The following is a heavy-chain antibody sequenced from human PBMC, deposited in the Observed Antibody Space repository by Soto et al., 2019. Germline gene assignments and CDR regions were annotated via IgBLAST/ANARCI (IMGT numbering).Heavy chain of an antibody. D-gene: IGHD1-26*01. CDR2: ISGSGGST. J-gene: IGHJ4*02. CDR1: GFTFSSYA. V-gene: IGHV3-23*01. Sequence: EVQLLESGGGLVQPGGSLILSCAASGFTFSSYAMSWVRQAPGKGLEWVSAISGSGGSTYYADSVKGRFTLSRDNSKNTLYLQMNSLRAEDTAVYYCAKDRRVGATPFDYWGQGTLVTVSS. CDR3: AKDRRVGATPFDY.